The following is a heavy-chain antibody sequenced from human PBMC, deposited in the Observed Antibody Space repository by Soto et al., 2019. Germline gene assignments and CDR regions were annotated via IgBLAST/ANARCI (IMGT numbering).Heavy chain of an antibody. D-gene: IGHD3-10*01. CDR2: IYYSGST. V-gene: IGHV4-31*03. CDR3: ARDMNGWFGELHNWYFDL. CDR1: GGPISSGGYY. Sequence: QVQLQESGPGLVKPSQTLSLTCTVSGGPISSGGYYWSWIRQHPGKGLEWIGYIYYSGSTYYNPSLKSRVTMSVDTSKNQFSLKLSSVTAADTAVYYCARDMNGWFGELHNWYFDLWGRGTLVTVSS. J-gene: IGHJ2*01.